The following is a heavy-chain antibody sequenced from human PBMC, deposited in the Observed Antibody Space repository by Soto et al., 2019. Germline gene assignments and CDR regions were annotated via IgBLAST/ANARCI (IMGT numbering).Heavy chain of an antibody. V-gene: IGHV4-34*01. J-gene: IGHJ5*02. Sequence: QVQLQQWGAGLLKPSETLSLTCAVYGGSFSGYYWSWIRQPPGKGLEWIGEINHSGSTNYNPSLNSLVTISVHSAKIQFSLKLRSVPAAEAAVYYCARAKTYYDFWSRYCPWFDLWGQGTLVTASS. CDR1: GGSFSGYY. CDR3: ARAKTYYDFWSRYCPWFDL. D-gene: IGHD3-3*01. CDR2: INHSGST.